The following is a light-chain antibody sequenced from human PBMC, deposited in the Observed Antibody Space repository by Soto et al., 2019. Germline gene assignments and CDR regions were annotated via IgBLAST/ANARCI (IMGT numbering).Light chain of an antibody. CDR2: EGS. CDR3: CSYAGSSTYV. Sequence: QSVLTHPASVYGSPGQSITISCTGTSSDVGNYNLVCWYQQHPGKAPKLMIYEGSKRPSGVSNRFSGSKSGNTASLTISILQAEGEADYYCCSYAGSSTYVFGTGTKVTVL. CDR1: SSDVGNYNL. V-gene: IGLV2-23*01. J-gene: IGLJ1*01.